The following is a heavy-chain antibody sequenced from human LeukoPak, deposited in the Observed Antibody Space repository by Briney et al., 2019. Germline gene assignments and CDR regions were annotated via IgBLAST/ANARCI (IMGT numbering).Heavy chain of an antibody. J-gene: IGHJ2*01. D-gene: IGHD3-3*01. CDR1: GYTFTDNY. V-gene: IGHV1-2*02. CDR2: NTAKSGDT. Sequence: GASVKVSCKASGYTFTDNYVHWVRQAPGQWLEWMGWNTAKSGDTNAAQMFRGRVTMTRVTSITTAYLELSRLRSDDTAVYYCARDPSRGYEFWSGYYPGWYFDLWGRGTLVTVSS. CDR3: ARDPSRGYEFWSGYYPGWYFDL.